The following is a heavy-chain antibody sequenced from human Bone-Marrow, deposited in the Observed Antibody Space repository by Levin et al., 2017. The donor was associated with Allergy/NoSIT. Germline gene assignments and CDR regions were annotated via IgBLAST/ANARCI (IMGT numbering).Heavy chain of an antibody. J-gene: IGHJ4*02. CDR3: AKDFARWYTHPLDY. D-gene: IGHD4-23*01. CDR1: GFTFNSYG. V-gene: IGHV3-30*18. CDR2: ISYDGKNT. Sequence: GGSLRLSCAASGFTFNSYGMHWVRQAPGKGLEWVAIISYDGKNTYYSDSVTGRFAISRDNSKSTVFLQMNNLRSEDTAVYYCAKDFARWYTHPLDYWGQGTLVTVSS.